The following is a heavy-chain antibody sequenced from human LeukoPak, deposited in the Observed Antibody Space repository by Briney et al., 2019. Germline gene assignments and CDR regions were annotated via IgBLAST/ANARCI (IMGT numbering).Heavy chain of an antibody. V-gene: IGHV3-21*01. CDR1: GFTFSSYS. J-gene: IGHJ4*02. CDR3: ARSGDYAEGFDS. Sequence: GGSLRLSCAASGFTFSSYSMNWVRQAPGKGLEWVSCITSSSNLIYYEDSVKGRSSMSRDNAKNSLYLQMNSLRAEDTAVYYCARSGDYAEGFDSWGQGTLVTVSS. D-gene: IGHD4-17*01. CDR2: ITSSSNLI.